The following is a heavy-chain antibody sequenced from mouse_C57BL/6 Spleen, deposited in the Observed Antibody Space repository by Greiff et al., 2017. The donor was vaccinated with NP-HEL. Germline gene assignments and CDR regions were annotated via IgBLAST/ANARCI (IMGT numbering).Heavy chain of an antibody. CDR3: ASATSEDPYYFDY. CDR2: IRNKANGYTT. CDR1: GFTFTDYY. J-gene: IGHJ2*01. Sequence: EVKLMESGGGLVQPGGSLSLSCAASGFTFTDYYMSWVRQPPGKALEWLGFIRNKANGYTTEYSASVKGRFTISRDNSQSILYLQMNALRAEDSATYYCASATSEDPYYFDYWGQGTTLTVSS. D-gene: IGHD6-1*01. V-gene: IGHV7-3*01.